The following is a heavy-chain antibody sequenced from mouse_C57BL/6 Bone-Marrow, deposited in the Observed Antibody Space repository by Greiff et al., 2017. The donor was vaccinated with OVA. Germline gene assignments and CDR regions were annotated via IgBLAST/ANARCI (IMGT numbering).Heavy chain of an antibody. CDR3: ARDPHYGSSYGWYFDV. CDR1: GFTFSSYA. CDR2: ISDGGSYT. D-gene: IGHD1-1*01. Sequence: EVQLVESGGGLVKPGGSLKLSCAASGFTFSSYAMSWVRQTPEKRLEWVATISDGGSYTYYPDNVKGRFTISRDNAKNNLYLQMSHLKSEDTAMYYWARDPHYGSSYGWYFDVWGTGTTVTVSS. J-gene: IGHJ1*03. V-gene: IGHV5-4*01.